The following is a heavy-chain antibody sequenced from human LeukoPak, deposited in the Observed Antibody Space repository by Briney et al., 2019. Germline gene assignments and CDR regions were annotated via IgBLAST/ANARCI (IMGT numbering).Heavy chain of an antibody. CDR3: ARGWFRAVAGLGYFDY. J-gene: IGHJ4*02. D-gene: IGHD6-19*01. Sequence: ASVKVSCKASGYTFTGYYMHWVRQAPGQGLEWMGWINPNSGGTNYAQKFQGRVTMTRDTSISTAYMELSRLRSDDTAVYYCARGWFRAVAGLGYFDYWGQGTLVTVSS. V-gene: IGHV1-2*02. CDR2: INPNSGGT. CDR1: GYTFTGYY.